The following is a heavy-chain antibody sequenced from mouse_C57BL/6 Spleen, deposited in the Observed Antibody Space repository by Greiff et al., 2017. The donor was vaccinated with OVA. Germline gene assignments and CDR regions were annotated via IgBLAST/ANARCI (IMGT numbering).Heavy chain of an antibody. V-gene: IGHV5-4*01. CDR3: AREYGSRRDYAMDY. D-gene: IGHD1-1*01. CDR2: ISDGGSYT. J-gene: IGHJ4*01. Sequence: EVKLMESGGGLVKPGGSLKLSCAASGFTFSSYAMSWVRQTPEKRLEWVATISDGGSYTYYPDNVKGRFTISRDNAKNNLYLQMSHLKSEDTAMYYCAREYGSRRDYAMDYWGQGTSVTVSS. CDR1: GFTFSSYA.